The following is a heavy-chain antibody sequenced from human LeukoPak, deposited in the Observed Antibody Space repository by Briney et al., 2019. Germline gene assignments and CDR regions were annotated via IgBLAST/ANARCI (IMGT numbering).Heavy chain of an antibody. CDR1: GFTFKDYG. Sequence: GGSLRLSCAASGFTFKDYGMNWVRQAPGKGLQWVAFIGFDGSKEYYADSVKGRLSISRDNSQNTVSLQMNNLRPEDTAKYFCAKDIGVFDSVGFYHGGWFDYWGQGTQVIVSS. J-gene: IGHJ5*01. CDR3: AKDIGVFDSVGFYHGGWFDY. CDR2: IGFDGSKE. D-gene: IGHD3-22*01. V-gene: IGHV3-30*02.